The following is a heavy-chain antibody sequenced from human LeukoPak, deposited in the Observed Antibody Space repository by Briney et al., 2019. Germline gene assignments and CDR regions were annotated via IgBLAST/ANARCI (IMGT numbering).Heavy chain of an antibody. CDR3: AKDFQYYDSSGYLDY. V-gene: IGHV3-9*01. CDR2: ISWNSGSI. Sequence: PGGSLRLSCAASGFTFDDYAMHWVRQAPGKGLEWVSGISWNSGSIGYADSVKGRFTISRDNAKNSLYLQMNSLRAEDTALYYRAKDFQYYDSSGYLDYWGQGTLVTVSS. CDR1: GFTFDDYA. J-gene: IGHJ4*02. D-gene: IGHD3-22*01.